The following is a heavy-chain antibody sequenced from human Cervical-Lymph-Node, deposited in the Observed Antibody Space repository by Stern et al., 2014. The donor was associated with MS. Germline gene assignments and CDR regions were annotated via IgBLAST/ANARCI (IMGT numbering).Heavy chain of an antibody. CDR1: GYRFTIYY. J-gene: IGHJ3*02. Sequence: QVQLVQSGAEVVKSGASVQISCKTSGYRFTIYYMHWLRHVPGQGLQWLGLVNPRSRSTYYAQRFQDRVTMTSDTSTTTVFMELTSLTFQDTAMYYCARSYDSDGEPANDAFDIWGQGTAVTVFS. D-gene: IGHD3-22*01. V-gene: IGHV1-46*03. CDR2: VNPRSRST. CDR3: ARSYDSDGEPANDAFDI.